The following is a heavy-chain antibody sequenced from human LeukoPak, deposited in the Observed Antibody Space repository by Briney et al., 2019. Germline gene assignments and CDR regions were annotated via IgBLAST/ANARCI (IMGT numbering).Heavy chain of an antibody. V-gene: IGHV4-59*08. J-gene: IGHJ4*02. D-gene: IGHD3-22*01. CDR3: ARHVLYYDSSGSYFDY. CDR1: GGSISSYY. CDR2: IYYSGST. Sequence: SETLSLTCTVSGGSISSYYWSWIRQPPGKGLEWIGYIYYSGSTNYNPSLKSRVTISVDTSKNQFSLKLSSVTAADTAVYYCARHVLYYDSSGSYFDYWGQGTLVTVSS.